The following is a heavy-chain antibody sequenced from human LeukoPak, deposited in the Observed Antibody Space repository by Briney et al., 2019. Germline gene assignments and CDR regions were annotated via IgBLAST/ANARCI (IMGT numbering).Heavy chain of an antibody. V-gene: IGHV3-7*03. CDR2: VDRDGSET. J-gene: IGHJ6*02. CDR3: ARNNGMDV. CDR1: GFALSSHW. Sequence: GGSLRLSCAASGFALSSHWMTWVRQVPGRGPEWVANVDRDGSETYYLDSVKGRSTISKDNAKNSLYLQMNSPGAEDTALYHCARNNGMDVWGQGTTVIVSS.